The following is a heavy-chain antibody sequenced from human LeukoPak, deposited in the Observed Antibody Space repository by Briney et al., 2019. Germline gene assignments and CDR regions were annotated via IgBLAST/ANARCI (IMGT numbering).Heavy chain of an antibody. D-gene: IGHD3-3*01. CDR2: IYPGDSDT. Sequence: GGSLEISCKGSGYHFTSYWIGWGRQVPGKGLEWMGIIYPGDSDTRYSPSFQGQVTISADKSISTAYLQWSSLKASDTAMYYCARHSGDFWSGYIDYWGQGTLVTVSS. CDR3: ARHSGDFWSGYIDY. J-gene: IGHJ4*02. V-gene: IGHV5-51*01. CDR1: GYHFTSYW.